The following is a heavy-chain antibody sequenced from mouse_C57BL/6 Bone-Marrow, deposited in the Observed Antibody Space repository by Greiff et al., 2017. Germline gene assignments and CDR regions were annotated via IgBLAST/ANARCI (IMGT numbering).Heavy chain of an antibody. CDR3: ARRELRPWFAY. Sequence: QVQLQQSGAELVQPGASVTMSCNASGYTFTSYWITWVKQRPGQGLEWIGDIYPGSGSTNYNEKFKSKATLTVDTASSKAYMQLSSVTSEDSAVYYCARRELRPWFAYWGQGTLVTVSA. D-gene: IGHD3-2*02. J-gene: IGHJ3*01. V-gene: IGHV1-55*01. CDR2: IYPGSGST. CDR1: GYTFTSYW.